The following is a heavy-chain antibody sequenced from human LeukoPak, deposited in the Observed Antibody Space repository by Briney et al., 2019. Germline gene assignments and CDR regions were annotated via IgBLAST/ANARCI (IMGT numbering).Heavy chain of an antibody. V-gene: IGHV3-23*01. CDR3: AKDPGGALDY. Sequence: QAGGSLRLSCAASGFTFSSYAMSWVRQAPGKGLEWVSGTSGSGGSTYYAGSVKGRFTISRDNSKNTLYLQMNSLRAEDTAVYYCAKDPGGALDYWGQGTLVTVSS. CDR2: TSGSGGST. J-gene: IGHJ4*02. D-gene: IGHD1-26*01. CDR1: GFTFSSYA.